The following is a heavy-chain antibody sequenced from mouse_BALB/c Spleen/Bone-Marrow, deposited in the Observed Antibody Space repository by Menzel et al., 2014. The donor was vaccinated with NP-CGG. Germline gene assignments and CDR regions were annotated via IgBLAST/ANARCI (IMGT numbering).Heavy chain of an antibody. D-gene: IGHD1-1*01. Sequence: QVQLQQSGAELVKPGAPVKLSCKAPGYSFTNYYMYWVKRRPGQGLEWIGEINPSNGGTNFNEKFKNKATLTVDKSSSTAYMQLSSLTSEDSAVYYCTRSNYGYWYFDVWGAGTTVTVSS. CDR2: INPSNGGT. CDR3: TRSNYGYWYFDV. J-gene: IGHJ1*01. V-gene: IGHV1S81*02. CDR1: GYSFTNYY.